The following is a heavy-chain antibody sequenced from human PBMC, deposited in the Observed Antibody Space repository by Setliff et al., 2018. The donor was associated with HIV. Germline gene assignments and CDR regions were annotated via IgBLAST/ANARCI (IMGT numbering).Heavy chain of an antibody. Sequence: ASVKVSCKVSRYTLTELSMHWVRQAPGKGLEWMGSFDPEHRKTLYAQKFQGRVTMTQDTSTDTAYMELSSLRSDDTAAYYCAAKRRYNYDLKGPLDYWAQGTLVTVSS. CDR3: AAKRRYNYDLKGPLDY. D-gene: IGHD5-18*01. CDR1: RYTLTELS. V-gene: IGHV1-24*01. CDR2: FDPEHRKT. J-gene: IGHJ4*02.